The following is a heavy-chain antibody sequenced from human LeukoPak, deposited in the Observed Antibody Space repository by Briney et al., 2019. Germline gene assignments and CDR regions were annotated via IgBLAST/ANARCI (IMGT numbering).Heavy chain of an antibody. CDR3: ARVVGGYSGELGAFDI. J-gene: IGHJ3*02. CDR2: IYYSGST. CDR1: GGSISSSSYY. V-gene: IGHV4-39*07. Sequence: SETLSLTCTVSGGSISSSSYYWGWIRQPSGKGLEWIGSIYYSGSTYYNPSLKSRVTISVDTSKNQFSLKLSSVTAADTAVYYCARVVGGYSGELGAFDIWGQGTMVTVSS. D-gene: IGHD3-10*01.